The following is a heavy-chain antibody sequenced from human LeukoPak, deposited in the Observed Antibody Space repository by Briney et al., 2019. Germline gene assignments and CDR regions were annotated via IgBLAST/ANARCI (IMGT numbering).Heavy chain of an antibody. CDR1: GGSISSYY. Sequence: SETLSLTCTVSGGSISSYYWSWIRQPPEKGLEWIGYIYYSGSTNYNPSLKSRVTISVDTSKNQFSLKLSSVTAADTAVYYCASLDYGDYGWFDPWGQGTLVTVSS. V-gene: IGHV4-59*08. CDR3: ASLDYGDYGWFDP. J-gene: IGHJ5*02. D-gene: IGHD4-17*01. CDR2: IYYSGST.